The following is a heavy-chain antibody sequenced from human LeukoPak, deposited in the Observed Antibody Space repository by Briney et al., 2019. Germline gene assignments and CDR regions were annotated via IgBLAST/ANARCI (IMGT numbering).Heavy chain of an antibody. CDR3: ARGPVGATPNDY. CDR2: MNPNSGNT. J-gene: IGHJ4*02. D-gene: IGHD1-26*01. CDR1: GYTFTSHD. Sequence: ASVKVSCKASGYTFTSHDINWVRQATGQGLEWMGWMNPNSGNTGYAQKFQGRVTITRNTSISTAYMELSSLRSEDTAVYYCARGPVGATPNDYWGQGTLVTVSS. V-gene: IGHV1-8*03.